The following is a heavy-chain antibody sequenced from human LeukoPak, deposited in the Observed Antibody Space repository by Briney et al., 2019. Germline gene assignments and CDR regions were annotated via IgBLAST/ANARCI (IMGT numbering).Heavy chain of an antibody. CDR2: ISYDGSNK. Sequence: GGSLRLSCAASGFTLSSYGMHWVRQAPGKGLEWVAVISYDGSNKYYADPVKGRFTVSRDNSKNTLYLQMNSLRAEDTAVYYCAKDLGGHQYYYYYGMDVWGQGTTVTVSS. D-gene: IGHD3-16*01. J-gene: IGHJ6*02. CDR3: AKDLGGHQYYYYYGMDV. V-gene: IGHV3-30*18. CDR1: GFTLSSYG.